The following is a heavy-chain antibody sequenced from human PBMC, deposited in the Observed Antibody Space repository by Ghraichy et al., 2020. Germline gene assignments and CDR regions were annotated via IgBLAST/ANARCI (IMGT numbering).Heavy chain of an antibody. V-gene: IGHV3-48*02. J-gene: IGHJ4*02. CDR3: AREGGNYCSGGSCSRDFDC. CDR1: GFTFSSYA. Sequence: GGSLRLSCAASGFTFSSYAMDWVRQAPGKGLEWLSYITSSGTTIYYADSVKGRFTISRDNAKNSLYLQMSSLRDEDTAVYYCAREGGNYCSGGSCSRDFDCWGQGTLVTVSS. D-gene: IGHD2-15*01. CDR2: ITSSGTTI.